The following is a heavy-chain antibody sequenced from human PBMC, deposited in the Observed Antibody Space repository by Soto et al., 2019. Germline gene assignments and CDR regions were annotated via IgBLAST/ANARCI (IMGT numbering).Heavy chain of an antibody. D-gene: IGHD6-19*01. CDR3: ASLVAHSSGWYVDY. V-gene: IGHV1-69*02. CDR2: IIPILGIA. CDR1: GGTFSSYT. J-gene: IGHJ4*02. Sequence: QVQLVQSGAEVKKPGSSVKVSCKASGGTFSSYTISWVRQAPGQGLEWMGRIIPILGIANYAQKFQGRVTITADKSTSTAYMELSSLRSEDTAVYYCASLVAHSSGWYVDYWGQGTLVTVSS.